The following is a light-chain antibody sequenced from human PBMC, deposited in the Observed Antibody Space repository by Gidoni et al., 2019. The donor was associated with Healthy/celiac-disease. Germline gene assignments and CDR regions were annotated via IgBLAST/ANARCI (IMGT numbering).Light chain of an antibody. J-gene: IGKJ4*01. CDR3: QQYNNWPALT. CDR2: GAS. V-gene: IGKV3-15*01. Sequence: EIVMTQFPATLFVPPGERATLSCRASQSLSSNLAWYQQKPGQAPRLLIYGASTRATGIPARFSGSGSGTEFTLTISSLQSEDFAVYYCQQYNNWPALTFGGGTKVEIK. CDR1: QSLSSN.